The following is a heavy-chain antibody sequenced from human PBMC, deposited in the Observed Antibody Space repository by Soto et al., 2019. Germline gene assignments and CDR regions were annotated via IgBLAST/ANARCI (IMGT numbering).Heavy chain of an antibody. CDR1: GYTFTSYG. V-gene: IGHV1-18*01. CDR3: VASVDTAMVRAFDI. CDR2: ISAYNGNT. D-gene: IGHD5-18*01. Sequence: GASVKVSCKASGYTFTSYGISWVRQAPGQGLEWMGWISAYNGNTNYAQKLQGRVTMTTDTSTSTAYVELRSLRSDDTAVYYCVASVDTAMVRAFDIWGQGTMVTVSS. J-gene: IGHJ3*02.